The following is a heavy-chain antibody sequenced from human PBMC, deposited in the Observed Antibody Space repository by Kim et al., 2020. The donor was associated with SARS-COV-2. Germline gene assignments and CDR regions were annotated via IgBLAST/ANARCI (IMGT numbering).Heavy chain of an antibody. J-gene: IGHJ4*02. CDR1: GITVSGCC. CDR3: TRDFDAGGGY. V-gene: IGHV3-74*01. Sequence: GGSLRLSCEASGITVSGCCMHWVRQGPGKGLVWVSRFHSDGSFTSYADSVRGRFTVSIDDAKNTLYLQMNSLRTEDTAVYYCTRDFDAGGGYWGQGTLVTVSS. D-gene: IGHD3-9*01. CDR2: FHSDGSFT.